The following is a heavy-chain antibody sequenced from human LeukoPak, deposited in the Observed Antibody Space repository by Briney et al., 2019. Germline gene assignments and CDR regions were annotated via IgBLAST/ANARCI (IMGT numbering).Heavy chain of an antibody. Sequence: ASVKVSCKPSGYTFTTYYLHWVRQAPGQGLEWMGWINPKNGGTYYAQKFQGRFTMTRDTSINIAYMELSGLTSDDTAVYYCARDPSNRYYTDVWGIGTTVTVSS. V-gene: IGHV1-2*02. CDR3: ARDPSNRYYTDV. CDR2: INPKNGGT. CDR1: GYTFTTYY. J-gene: IGHJ6*03. D-gene: IGHD1-14*01.